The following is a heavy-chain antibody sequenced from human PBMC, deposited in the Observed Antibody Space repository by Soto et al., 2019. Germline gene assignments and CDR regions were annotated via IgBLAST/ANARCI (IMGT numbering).Heavy chain of an antibody. CDR3: ARDIVVVVAATGRFNYYYYGMDV. Sequence: GGSLRLSCEAYGFTFSSYWMSWVRQAPGKGLEWVANIKQDGSEKYYVDSVKGRFTISRDNAKNSLYLQMNSLRAEDTAVYYCARDIVVVVAATGRFNYYYYGMDVWGQGTTVTVSS. V-gene: IGHV3-7*01. J-gene: IGHJ6*02. CDR2: IKQDGSEK. CDR1: GFTFSSYW. D-gene: IGHD2-15*01.